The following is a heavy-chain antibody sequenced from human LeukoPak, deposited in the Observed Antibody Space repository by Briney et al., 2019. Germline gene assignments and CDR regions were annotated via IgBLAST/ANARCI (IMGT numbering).Heavy chain of an antibody. CDR1: GISVNPYY. CDR2: IIYTSGST. D-gene: IGHD3-16*01. CDR3: MRDGPSWGLL. Sequence: SETLSLTCTVSGISVNPYYWSWIRQPVGKGLEWIGRIIYTSGSTNYNPSLNSRVTMSVDTSKNQFSLKLSSVTAADTAVYYCMRDGPSWGLLWGLGTLVTVSS. V-gene: IGHV4-4*07. J-gene: IGHJ4*02.